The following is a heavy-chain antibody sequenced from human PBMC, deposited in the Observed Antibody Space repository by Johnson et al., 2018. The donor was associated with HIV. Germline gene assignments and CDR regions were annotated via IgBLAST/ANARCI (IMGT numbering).Heavy chain of an antibody. CDR3: ARGGYYDILTGYYALAAFDI. CDR1: GFTFSSYA. CDR2: TRNKANSYTT. J-gene: IGHJ3*02. V-gene: IGHV3-72*01. D-gene: IGHD3-9*01. Sequence: VQLVESGGGVVQPGRSLRLSCAASGFTFSSYAMHWVRQAPGKGLEWVGRTRNKANSYTTEYAASVKGRFTISRDDSKNSLYLQMNSLKTEDTAVYYCARGGYYDILTGYYALAAFDIWGQGTMVTVSS.